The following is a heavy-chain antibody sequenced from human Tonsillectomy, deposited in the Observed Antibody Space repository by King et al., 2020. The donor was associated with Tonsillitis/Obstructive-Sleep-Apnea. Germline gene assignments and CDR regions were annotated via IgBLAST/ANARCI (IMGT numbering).Heavy chain of an antibody. J-gene: IGHJ6*03. CDR3: ARGRVVVVAATRRSYDMDV. D-gene: IGHD2-15*01. CDR1: GGTFRSYA. Sequence: VQLVESGAEVKKPGSSVKVSCKASGGTFRSYAISWVRQAPGQGLEWMGGIIPIFGTANYAQKFQGRVTITADESTSTAYMELSSLRYEDTAVYYCARGRVVVVAATRRSYDMDVWGKGTTVTVSS. CDR2: IIPIFGTA. V-gene: IGHV1-69*01.